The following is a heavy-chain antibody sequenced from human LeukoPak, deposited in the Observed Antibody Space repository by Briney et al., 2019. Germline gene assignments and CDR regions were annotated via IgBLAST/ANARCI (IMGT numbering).Heavy chain of an antibody. CDR1: GFTFSSHT. Sequence: GGSLRLSCAASGFTFSSHTMSWVRQAPGKGLQWVSTISGSGGSTYYADSVKGRFTISRDNSKNTLYLQMNSLRAEDTAVYYCAKDLYSGSHGVFDLWGRGTLVTVSS. CDR2: ISGSGGST. V-gene: IGHV3-23*01. D-gene: IGHD1-26*01. J-gene: IGHJ2*01. CDR3: AKDLYSGSHGVFDL.